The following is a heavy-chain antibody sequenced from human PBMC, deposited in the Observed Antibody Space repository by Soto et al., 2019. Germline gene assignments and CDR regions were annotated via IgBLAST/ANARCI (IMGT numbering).Heavy chain of an antibody. CDR1: GYSSTSYG. CDR2: IIAYNGNT. V-gene: IGHV1-18*01. D-gene: IGHD3-22*01. J-gene: IGHJ4*02. CDR3: ARGASTHYYDSSGYYKGPLDY. Sequence: ASVKVSSKASGYSSTSYGISWVRQAPGQGREWMGWIIAYNGNTYYAQKLQGRDSMTADASTSTAYMELSSLRSEDTAVYFCARGASTHYYDSSGYYKGPLDYWGQGTLVTVSS.